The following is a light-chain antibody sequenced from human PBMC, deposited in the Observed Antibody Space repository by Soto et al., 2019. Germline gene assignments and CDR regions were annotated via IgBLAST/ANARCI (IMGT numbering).Light chain of an antibody. J-gene: IGLJ2*01. CDR1: SSDVGGYNY. CDR2: DVS. V-gene: IGLV2-14*01. Sequence: QSALTQPASVSGSPGQSITISCTGTSSDVGGYNYVSWYQQHPGKAPKLMIYDVSNRPSGVSNRFSGSKSGNTASLTISGXQAEDEADYYCSSYTSSSPHVVFGGGTKLTVL. CDR3: SSYTSSSPHVV.